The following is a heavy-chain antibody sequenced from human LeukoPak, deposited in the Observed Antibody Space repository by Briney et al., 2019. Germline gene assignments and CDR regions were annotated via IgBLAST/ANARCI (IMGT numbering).Heavy chain of an antibody. CDR2: ISSSGGST. CDR3: AKDKGELLHYFDY. D-gene: IGHD1-26*01. Sequence: PGGSLRLSCAASGFTFSSYAMSWVRQAPGKGLEWVSAISSSGGSTYYADSVKGRFTISRDNSKNTLYLQMNSLRAEDTAVYYCAKDKGELLHYFDYGGQGTLVTVSS. CDR1: GFTFSSYA. J-gene: IGHJ4*02. V-gene: IGHV3-23*01.